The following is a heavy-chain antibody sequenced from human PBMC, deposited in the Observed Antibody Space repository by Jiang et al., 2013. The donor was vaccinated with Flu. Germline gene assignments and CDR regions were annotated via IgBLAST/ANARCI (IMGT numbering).Heavy chain of an antibody. J-gene: IGHJ6*02. Sequence: VQLLESGGGVVQPGRSLRLSCAASGFTFSSYGMHWVRQAPGKGLEWVAVIWYDGSNKYYADSVKGRFTISRDNSKNTLYLQMNSLRAEDTAVYYCARESGEYYYDSSLRGLVLGYYGMDVWGQGTTVTVSS. CDR3: ARESGEYYYDSSLRGLVLGYYGMDV. CDR1: GFTFSSYG. D-gene: IGHD3-22*01. CDR2: IWYDGSNK. V-gene: IGHV3-33*01.